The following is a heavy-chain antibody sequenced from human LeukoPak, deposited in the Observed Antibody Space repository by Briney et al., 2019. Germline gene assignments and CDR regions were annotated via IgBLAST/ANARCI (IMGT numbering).Heavy chain of an antibody. D-gene: IGHD5-18*01. CDR3: ARGTRGYSYGYRGYYYYMDV. J-gene: IGHJ6*03. CDR2: IYYSGRT. V-gene: IGHV4-39*01. CDR1: GGSISSSSYY. Sequence: SETLSLTCTVSGGSISSSSYYWGWIRQPPGKGLEWIGSIYYSGRTYYNPSLKSRVTISVDTSKNQFSLKLSSVTAADTAVYYCARGTRGYSYGYRGYYYYMDVWGKGTTVTISS.